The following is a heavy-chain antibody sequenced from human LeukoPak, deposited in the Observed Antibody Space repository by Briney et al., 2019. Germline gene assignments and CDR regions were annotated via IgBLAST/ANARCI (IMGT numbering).Heavy chain of an antibody. CDR1: GGSISSSSYY. CDR2: IYYSGST. CDR3: ARGRRRYLEGGAPFDY. J-gene: IGHJ4*02. Sequence: PSETLSLTCTVSGGSISSSSYYWGWIRQPPGKGLEWIGSIYYSGSTYYNPSLKSRVTISVDTSKNQFSLKLSSVTAADTAVYYCARGRRRYLEGGAPFDYWGQGTLVTVSS. D-gene: IGHD3-16*01. V-gene: IGHV4-39*07.